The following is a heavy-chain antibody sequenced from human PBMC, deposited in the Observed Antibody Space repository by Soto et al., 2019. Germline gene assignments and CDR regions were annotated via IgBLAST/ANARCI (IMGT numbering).Heavy chain of an antibody. CDR2: ISSSSSTI. D-gene: IGHD1-20*01. CDR1: GFTFSSYS. J-gene: IGHJ4*02. CDR3: AREGFNWKVKKSFDY. Sequence: GGSLRLSCAASGFTFSSYSMNWVRQAPGKGLEWVSYISSSSSTIYYADSVKGRFTISRDNAKNSLYLQMNSLRDEDTAVYYCAREGFNWKVKKSFDYWGQGTLVTVSS. V-gene: IGHV3-48*02.